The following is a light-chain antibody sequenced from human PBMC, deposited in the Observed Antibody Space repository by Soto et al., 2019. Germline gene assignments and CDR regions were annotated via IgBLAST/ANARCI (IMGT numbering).Light chain of an antibody. J-gene: IGLJ1*01. V-gene: IGLV1-44*01. Sequence: QSVLTQPPSASGTPGQRISISFSGSSSNIGDNPVNWYQQLPGAAPKLLIYINDQRPSGVPDRFSGSKSGTSASLAISGLQPEDEADYYCAAWDDSLNALFGTGTKVTVL. CDR2: IND. CDR3: AAWDDSLNAL. CDR1: SSNIGDNP.